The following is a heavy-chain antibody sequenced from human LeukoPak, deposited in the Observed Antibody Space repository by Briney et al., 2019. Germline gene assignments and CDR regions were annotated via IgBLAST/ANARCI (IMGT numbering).Heavy chain of an antibody. V-gene: IGHV3-21*01. Sequence: GGSLRLSCAASGFTFSSYSMNWVRQAPGKGPEWVSSISSSSYIYYADSVKGRFTISRDNAKNSLYLQMNSLRAEDTAVYYCASGQTYGSGRKGWFDPWGQGTLVTVSS. CDR2: ISSSSYI. J-gene: IGHJ5*02. CDR3: ASGQTYGSGRKGWFDP. D-gene: IGHD3-10*01. CDR1: GFTFSSYS.